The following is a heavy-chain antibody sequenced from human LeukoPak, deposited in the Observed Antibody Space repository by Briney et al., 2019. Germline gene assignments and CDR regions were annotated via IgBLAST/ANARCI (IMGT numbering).Heavy chain of an antibody. CDR2: IKQDGSET. CDR1: GFIFSTYW. D-gene: IGHD3-22*01. J-gene: IGHJ4*02. V-gene: IGHV3-7*03. CDR3: AKDTRPQSSGYSHFDY. Sequence: GGSLRLSCAASGFIFSTYWMSWVRQAPGKGLECVANIKQDGSETHYVDSVKGRFTISRDNAKNSLYLQMISLRAEDMALYYCAKDTRPQSSGYSHFDYWGQGTLVTVSS.